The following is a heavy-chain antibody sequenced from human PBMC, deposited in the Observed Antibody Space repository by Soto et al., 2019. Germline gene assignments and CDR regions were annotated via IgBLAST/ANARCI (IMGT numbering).Heavy chain of an antibody. V-gene: IGHV4-4*02. CDR1: GGSMSSSNW. D-gene: IGHD5-18*01. CDR3: ASSAATVPDH. CDR2: AHHSGRT. J-gene: IGHJ4*02. Sequence: QVQLQESGPGLVKPSGTLSLTCTVSGGSMSSSNWWNWVRQPPGKGLEWIGEAHHSGRTNYNPSLXSXVXIXXDKSKTHFSLQLSSVTAADTAVSYCASSAATVPDHWGQGTLVTVSS.